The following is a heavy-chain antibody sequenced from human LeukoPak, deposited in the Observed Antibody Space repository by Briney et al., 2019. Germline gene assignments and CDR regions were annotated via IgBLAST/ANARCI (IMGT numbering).Heavy chain of an antibody. CDR3: ARVDSTGWDDALDY. J-gene: IGHJ4*02. CDR2: ISDEGGST. CDR1: GFTFSIYA. Sequence: GGSLRLSCAASGFTFSIYAMHWVRQAPGKGLEYVSAISDEGGSTYYANSVKGRFTISRDNSKNTLYLQMGSLRAEDTAVYYCARVDSTGWDDALDYLGQGTLVSVSS. V-gene: IGHV3-64*01. D-gene: IGHD6-19*01.